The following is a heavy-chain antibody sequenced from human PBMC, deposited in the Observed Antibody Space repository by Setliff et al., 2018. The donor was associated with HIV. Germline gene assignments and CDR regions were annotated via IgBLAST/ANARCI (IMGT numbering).Heavy chain of an antibody. J-gene: IGHJ4*02. Sequence: ASVKVSCKASGYTFTGYYMHWVRQAPGQGLEWMGWINPNSGDTNYAQKFQGWVTMTRDTSISTAYMELSRLRSDDTAVYYCAREGRMTKRFDYWGQGTLVTVSS. CDR3: AREGRMTKRFDY. CDR1: GYTFTGYY. V-gene: IGHV1-2*04. D-gene: IGHD3-10*01. CDR2: INPNSGDT.